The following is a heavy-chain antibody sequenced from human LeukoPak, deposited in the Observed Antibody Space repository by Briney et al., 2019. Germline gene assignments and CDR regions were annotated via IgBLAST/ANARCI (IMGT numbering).Heavy chain of an antibody. CDR2: IYTRGST. Sequence: SGTLSLTCTVSGGSINNYYWSWVRQPAGKGLEWIGRIYTRGSTNYNPSLKSRVTMSVDTSKNHFSLKLSSVTAADTAVYYCARGRFCSADICSGGDAFDIWGQGTMVSVSS. J-gene: IGHJ3*02. D-gene: IGHD3-3*01. V-gene: IGHV4-4*07. CDR1: GGSINNYY. CDR3: ARGRFCSADICSGGDAFDI.